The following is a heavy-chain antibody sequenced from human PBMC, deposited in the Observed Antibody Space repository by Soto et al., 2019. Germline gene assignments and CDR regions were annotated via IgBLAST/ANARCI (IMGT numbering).Heavy chain of an antibody. Sequence: QVQLVESGGGVVQPGRSLRLSCAASGFIFSTYGMHWVRQAPGKGLEWVAVIWYDGSHQHYADSVQGRFSISRDNSKNALDLQMSSLRAEDTAVYYWARWLKDVDWVETMDGWGQGTTVTVSS. J-gene: IGHJ6*02. CDR1: GFIFSTYG. V-gene: IGHV3-33*01. D-gene: IGHD3-9*01. CDR3: ARWLKDVDWVETMDG. CDR2: IWYDGSHQ.